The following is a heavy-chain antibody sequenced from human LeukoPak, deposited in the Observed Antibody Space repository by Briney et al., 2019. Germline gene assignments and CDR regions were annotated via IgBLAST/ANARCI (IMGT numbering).Heavy chain of an antibody. J-gene: IGHJ4*02. CDR3: AGRGYSYGYMGY. CDR1: GGSISSSSYY. CDR2: IYYSGST. V-gene: IGHV4-39*01. Sequence: SETLSLTCTVSGGSISSSSYYWGWIRQPPGKGLEWIGSIYYSGSTYYNPSLKSRVTISVDTSKNQFSLKLSSVTAADTAVYYCAGRGYSYGYMGYWGQRTLVTVSS. D-gene: IGHD5-18*01.